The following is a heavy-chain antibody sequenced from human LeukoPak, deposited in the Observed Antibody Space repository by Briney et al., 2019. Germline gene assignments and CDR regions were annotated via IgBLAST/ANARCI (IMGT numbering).Heavy chain of an antibody. CDR1: GFTFTNYA. CDR2: IRYDGSNK. Sequence: GGSLRLSCVGSGFTFTNYAMHWVRQAPGKGLEWVAFIRYDGSNKYYADSVKGRFTISRDNSKNTLYLQMNSLRAEDTAVYYCAKVVDTAMGYWGQGTLVTVSS. V-gene: IGHV3-30*02. CDR3: AKVVDTAMGY. J-gene: IGHJ4*02. D-gene: IGHD5-18*01.